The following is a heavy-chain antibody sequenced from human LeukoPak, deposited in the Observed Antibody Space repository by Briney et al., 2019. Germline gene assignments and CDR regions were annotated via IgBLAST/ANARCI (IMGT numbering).Heavy chain of an antibody. CDR1: GFTVSNNY. D-gene: IGHD5-24*01. Sequence: GGSLRLSCAVSGFTVSNNYMSWVRQAPGKGLEWVSVLYSGGSTYCADSVKGRFTISRDNSKNTLYLQMNSLRAEDTAVYYCARDRGDGYNLDANYLDYWGQGTLVTVSS. J-gene: IGHJ4*02. V-gene: IGHV3-53*01. CDR3: ARDRGDGYNLDANYLDY. CDR2: LYSGGST.